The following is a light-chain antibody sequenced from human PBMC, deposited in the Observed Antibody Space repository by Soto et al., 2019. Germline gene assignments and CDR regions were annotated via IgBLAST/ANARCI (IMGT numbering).Light chain of an antibody. CDR3: QQYNNWPWT. Sequence: EIVMTQSPVTLSVSPGGRATLSCRASQSISDTLAWYQQKPGQAPRLLIYSASRRATGFPGRFSGSGSGTDFTLTISSLQSEDLAVYYCQQYNNWPWTFGQGTKVDIK. CDR1: QSISDT. V-gene: IGKV3-15*01. CDR2: SAS. J-gene: IGKJ1*01.